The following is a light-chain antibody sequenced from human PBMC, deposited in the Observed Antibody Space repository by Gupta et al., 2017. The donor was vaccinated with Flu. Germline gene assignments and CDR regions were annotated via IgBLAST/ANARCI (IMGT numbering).Light chain of an antibody. V-gene: IGKV4-1*01. Sequence: SLGERATINCKSSQSVFYRSTNKNYLAWYQQKPGQPPKILIYWASTRESGVPDRFSGSGFGTDFTLTITSLQAEDVAVYYCQQYFANPPTFGGGTKVEIK. CDR3: QQYFANPPT. J-gene: IGKJ4*01. CDR2: WAS. CDR1: QSVFYRSTNKNY.